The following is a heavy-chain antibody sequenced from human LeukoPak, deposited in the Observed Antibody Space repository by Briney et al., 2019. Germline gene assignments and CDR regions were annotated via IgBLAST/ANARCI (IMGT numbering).Heavy chain of an antibody. CDR1: GGSFSGYY. V-gene: IGHV4-34*01. D-gene: IGHD5-24*01. J-gene: IGHJ4*02. Sequence: SETLSLTCAVYGGSFSGYYWSWIRQPPGKGLEWIGEINHSGSTNYNPSLKSRVTISVDTSKNQFSLKLSSVTAADTAVYYCARELRRRDGYNHGGQGTLVTVSS. CDR3: ARELRRRDGYNH. CDR2: INHSGST.